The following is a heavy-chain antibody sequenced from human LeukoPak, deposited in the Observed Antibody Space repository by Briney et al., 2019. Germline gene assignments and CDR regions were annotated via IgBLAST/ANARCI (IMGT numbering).Heavy chain of an antibody. J-gene: IGHJ4*02. CDR1: GFTFSGYW. V-gene: IGHV3-74*01. D-gene: IGHD6-13*01. Sequence: GGSLRLSCAASGFTFSGYWMHWVRQAPGKGLVWVSRINPDGSSTTYADSVKGRFTISRDNAKNTLYLQMNSLRVEDTAVYYSARGRITSSWYYFDYWGQGALVTVSS. CDR3: ARGRITSSWYYFDY. CDR2: INPDGSST.